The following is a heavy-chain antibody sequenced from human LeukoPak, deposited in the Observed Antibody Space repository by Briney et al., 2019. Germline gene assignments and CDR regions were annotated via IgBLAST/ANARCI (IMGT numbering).Heavy chain of an antibody. D-gene: IGHD6-19*01. J-gene: IGHJ4*02. V-gene: IGHV3-7*01. CDR2: IKQDGSEQ. CDR1: GFTFSSYW. Sequence: GGSLRLSCAASGFTFSSYWMSWVRQAPGKGLEWVANIKQDGSEQYYVDSVKGRFTISRDNAKNSLYLQMNSLRAGDTAMYYCARANIAVAGTVPLNYWGQGTLVTVSS. CDR3: ARANIAVAGTVPLNY.